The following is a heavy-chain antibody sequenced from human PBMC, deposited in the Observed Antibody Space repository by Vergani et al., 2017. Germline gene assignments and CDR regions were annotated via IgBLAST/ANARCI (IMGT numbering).Heavy chain of an antibody. V-gene: IGHV5-51*01. Sequence: EMQLVQSGAEVRKPGESVKISCRTSGYNFDIYWIGWVRQMPGKGLEWMGIVYPADSDTRYSPSFQGHVTISADKSISTAYLQWSSLKASDTAMYYCARVGWSYYDSSGYYYAPGGWFDPWGQGTLVTVSS. CDR2: VYPADSDT. J-gene: IGHJ5*02. CDR3: ARVGWSYYDSSGYYYAPGGWFDP. D-gene: IGHD3-22*01. CDR1: GYNFDIYW.